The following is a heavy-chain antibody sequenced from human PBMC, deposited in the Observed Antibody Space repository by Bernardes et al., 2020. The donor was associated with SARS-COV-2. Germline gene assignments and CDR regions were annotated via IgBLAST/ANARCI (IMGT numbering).Heavy chain of an antibody. V-gene: IGHV3-66*01. D-gene: IGHD6-13*01. CDR1: GFTVSSNY. CDR2: IYSGGST. J-gene: IGHJ6*02. CDR3: ASVAVGSSSWYREVYYYGMDV. Sequence: GGSLRLSCAASGFTVSSNYMSWVRQAPGKGLEWVSVIYSGGSTYYADSVKGRFTISRDNSKNTLYLQMNSLRAEDTAVYYCASVAVGSSSWYREVYYYGMDVWGQGTTVTVSS.